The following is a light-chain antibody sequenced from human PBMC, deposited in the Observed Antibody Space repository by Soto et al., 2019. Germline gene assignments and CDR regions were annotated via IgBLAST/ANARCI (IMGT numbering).Light chain of an antibody. CDR2: SNY. J-gene: IGLJ1*01. CDR1: SSNIESNT. Sequence: QSALTQPPSASGTPGQRVTISCSGSSSNIESNTVTWYQQLPGTAPKLVIYSNYDRPSGVPDRFSGSTSGTSASLVIRGLQSEDEADYYCAAWDDILNGYVFGGGTKVTV. CDR3: AAWDDILNGYV. V-gene: IGLV1-44*01.